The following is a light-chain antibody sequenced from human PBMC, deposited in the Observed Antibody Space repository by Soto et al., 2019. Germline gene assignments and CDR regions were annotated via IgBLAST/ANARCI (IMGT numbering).Light chain of an antibody. CDR1: SSNIGRNS. CDR3: AAWDATLNGWV. Sequence: QSVLTQPPSASGTPGQRVTLSCSGSSSNIGRNSVNWYQQLPGTAPKLLMYSDSQRPSGVPDRFSGSKSDTSASLAVSGLQSEDEADYYCAAWDATLNGWVFGGGTKLTVL. CDR2: SDS. V-gene: IGLV1-44*01. J-gene: IGLJ3*02.